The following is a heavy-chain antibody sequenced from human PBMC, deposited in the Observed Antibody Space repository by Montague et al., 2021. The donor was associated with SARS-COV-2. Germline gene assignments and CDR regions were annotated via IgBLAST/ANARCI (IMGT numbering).Heavy chain of an antibody. Sequence: SETLSLTCSVSGGSISSRNLFWGWIRQPPGKGLEWIGYIYYSGSTNYNPSLKSRVTISVDTSKNQFSLNLSSVTAADTAVYYCARHVSGSLTHFHHWGQGSLVTVSS. J-gene: IGHJ1*01. D-gene: IGHD1-26*01. CDR3: ARHVSGSLTHFHH. V-gene: IGHV4-61*05. CDR2: IYYSGST. CDR1: GGSISSRNLF.